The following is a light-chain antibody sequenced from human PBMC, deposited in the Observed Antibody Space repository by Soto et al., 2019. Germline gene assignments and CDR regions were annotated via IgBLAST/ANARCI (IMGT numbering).Light chain of an antibody. Sequence: IQMTQSPSSLSASVGDRVTITCRASQSINSYLNWYQQEPGKAPKLLIYSASSLQSGVPSRFSGSGSGTDFTLTISSLQPEDFATYYCLQDYNYPLTFGGGTKVDI. J-gene: IGKJ4*01. V-gene: IGKV1-6*01. CDR1: QSINSY. CDR3: LQDYNYPLT. CDR2: SAS.